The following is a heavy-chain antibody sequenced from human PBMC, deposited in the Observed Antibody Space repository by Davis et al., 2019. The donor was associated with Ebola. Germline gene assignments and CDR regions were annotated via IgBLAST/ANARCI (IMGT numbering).Heavy chain of an antibody. CDR2: ISHSGNT. CDR3: AREPQDYHTSGSYYNLEDGMDV. V-gene: IGHV4-30-2*01. D-gene: IGHD3-10*01. Sequence: MPSETLSLTCAVSGGSINSGTYSWSWIRQPPGKGLEWIGLISHSGNTWYNLSLKSRVIISLDRSKTQFSLNLNSVTAADTAVYYCAREPQDYHTSGSYYNLEDGMDVWGKGTTVTVSS. J-gene: IGHJ6*04. CDR1: GGSINSGTYS.